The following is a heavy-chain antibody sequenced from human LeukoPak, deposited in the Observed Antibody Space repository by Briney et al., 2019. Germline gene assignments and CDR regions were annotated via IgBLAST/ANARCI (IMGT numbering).Heavy chain of an antibody. Sequence: PSETLSLTCAVYGGSFSGYYWSWIRQPPGKGLEWIGEINHSGSTNYNPSLKSRVTISVDTSKNQFSLNLSSVTAADTAVYFCVRGVTSTNYYYFYMDVWGKGTTVTISS. CDR2: INHSGST. D-gene: IGHD2-8*01. V-gene: IGHV4-34*01. CDR1: GGSFSGYY. J-gene: IGHJ6*03. CDR3: VRGVTSTNYYYFYMDV.